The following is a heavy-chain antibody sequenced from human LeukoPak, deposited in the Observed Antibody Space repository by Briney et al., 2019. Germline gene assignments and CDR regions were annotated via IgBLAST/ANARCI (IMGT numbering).Heavy chain of an antibody. CDR1: GGSFSGYY. V-gene: IGHV4-34*01. CDR2: INHSGST. CDR3: ARGEVPAAIVY. J-gene: IGHJ4*02. D-gene: IGHD2-2*01. Sequence: KSSETLSLTCAVYGGSFSGYYWSWIRQPPGKGLEWIGEINHSGSTNYNPSLKSRVTISVDTSKNQFSLKLSSVTAADTAVYYCARGEVPAAIVYWGQGTLVTVSS.